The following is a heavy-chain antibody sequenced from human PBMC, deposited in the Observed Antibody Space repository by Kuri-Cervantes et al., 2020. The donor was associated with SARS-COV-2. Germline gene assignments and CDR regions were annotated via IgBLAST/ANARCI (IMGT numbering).Heavy chain of an antibody. V-gene: IGHV4-39*07. D-gene: IGHD5-12*01. Sequence: SETLSLTCTVSGGSISSSSYYWGWIRQPPGKGLEWIGSIYYSGSTYYNPSLKSRVTISVDTSKNQFSLKLSSVTAADTAVYYCARARRYSGYGLGWGLWGQGIMVTVSS. CDR3: ARARRYSGYGLGWGL. J-gene: IGHJ3*01. CDR2: IYYSGST. CDR1: GGSISSSSYY.